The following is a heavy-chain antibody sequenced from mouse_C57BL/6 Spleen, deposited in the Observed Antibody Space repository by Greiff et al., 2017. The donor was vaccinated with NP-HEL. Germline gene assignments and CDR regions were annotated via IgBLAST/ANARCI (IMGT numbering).Heavy chain of an antibody. Sequence: QVQLQQSGAELVRPGTSVKVSCKASGYAFTNYLIEWVKQRPGKGLEWIGVINPGGGGTNYNEKVKGKATLTADKSSSTAYMQLSSLTSEDSAVYFCARGIYSNYDYFDYWGQGTTLTVSS. CDR1: GYAFTNYL. CDR3: ARGIYSNYDYFDY. CDR2: INPGGGGT. D-gene: IGHD2-5*01. J-gene: IGHJ2*01. V-gene: IGHV1-54*01.